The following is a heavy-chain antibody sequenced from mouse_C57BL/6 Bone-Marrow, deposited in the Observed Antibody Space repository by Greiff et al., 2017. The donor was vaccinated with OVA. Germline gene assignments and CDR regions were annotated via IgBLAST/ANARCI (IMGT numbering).Heavy chain of an antibody. Sequence: VQLQQPGAELVMPGASVKLSCKASGYTFTSYWMHWVKQRPGQGLEWIGEIDPSDSYTNYNQKFKGKSTLTVDKSSSTAYMQLSSLTSEDSAVYYCARNGYYYDYWGQGTSVTVSS. V-gene: IGHV1-69*01. D-gene: IGHD2-3*01. J-gene: IGHJ4*01. CDR2: IDPSDSYT. CDR1: GYTFTSYW. CDR3: ARNGYYYDY.